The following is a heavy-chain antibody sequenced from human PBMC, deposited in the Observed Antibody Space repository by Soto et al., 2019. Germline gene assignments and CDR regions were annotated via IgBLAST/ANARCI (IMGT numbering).Heavy chain of an antibody. J-gene: IGHJ6*02. V-gene: IGHV3-21*01. CDR3: ARESSAWPLPFGLDV. CDR2: ISSRSDI. D-gene: IGHD3-10*01. Sequence: GGSLRLSCVGSGFTFSTYSINWVRQAPGKGLEWVSSISSRSDIYYADSVKGRFTISRDNAKNSVSLQMNSLRAEDTAVYYCARESSAWPLPFGLDVLGQGTTVTVSS. CDR1: GFTFSTYS.